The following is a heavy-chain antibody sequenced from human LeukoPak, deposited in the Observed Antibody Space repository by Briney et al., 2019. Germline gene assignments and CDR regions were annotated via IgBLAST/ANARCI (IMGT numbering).Heavy chain of an antibody. J-gene: IGHJ5*02. V-gene: IGHV1-46*01. CDR3: ARGGVGATTYVWFDP. CDR1: GYTFTNYY. D-gene: IGHD1-26*01. CDR2: INPSGGST. Sequence: GASVKVSCKASGYTFTNYYIHWVRQAPGQGLECMGIINPSGGSTSYAQKFQGRVTMTRDMSTSPVYMELSSLRSEDTAVYFCARGGVGATTYVWFDPWGQGTLVTVSS.